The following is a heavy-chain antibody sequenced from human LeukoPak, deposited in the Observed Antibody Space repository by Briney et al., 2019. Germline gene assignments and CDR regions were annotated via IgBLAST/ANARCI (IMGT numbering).Heavy chain of an antibody. J-gene: IGHJ5*02. Sequence: PSETLSLTCTVSGGSISSGGYYWSWLRQHPGKGLEWIGYIYYSGSTYYNPSLKSRVTISVDTSKNQFSLKLSSVTAADTAVYYCARDLASTTGQNWFDPWGQGTLVTVSS. D-gene: IGHD4-11*01. CDR2: IYYSGST. CDR1: GGSISSGGYY. CDR3: ARDLASTTGQNWFDP. V-gene: IGHV4-31*03.